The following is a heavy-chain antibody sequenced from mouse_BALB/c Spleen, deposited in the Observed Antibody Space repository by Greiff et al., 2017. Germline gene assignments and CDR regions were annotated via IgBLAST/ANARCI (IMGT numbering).Heavy chain of an antibody. CDR2: IWAGGST. Sequence: QVQLKESGPGLVAPSQSLSITCTVSGFSLTSYGVHWVRQPPGKGLEWLGVIWAGGSTNYNSALMSRLSISKDNSKSQVFLKMNSLQTDDTAMYYCAREAYYGNGWFAYWGQGTLVTVSA. D-gene: IGHD2-10*01. J-gene: IGHJ3*01. CDR1: GFSLTSYG. CDR3: AREAYYGNGWFAY. V-gene: IGHV2-9*02.